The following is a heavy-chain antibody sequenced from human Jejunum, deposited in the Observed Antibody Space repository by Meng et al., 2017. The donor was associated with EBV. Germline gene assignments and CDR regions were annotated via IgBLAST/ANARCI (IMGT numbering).Heavy chain of an antibody. Sequence: VRSGQSGAEGKKPGASVKVFWQASGYTFNSNDINWVRQATGQGLEWIGWMNPSRDDTGFAQKFQGRVTVTRDNSINTAYMELSSLTSDDTAVYYCARAVGAAGSMVNFDYWGQGTLVTVSS. J-gene: IGHJ4*02. D-gene: IGHD6-13*01. CDR2: MNPSRDDT. CDR3: ARAVGAAGSMVNFDY. V-gene: IGHV1-8*01. CDR1: GYTFNSND.